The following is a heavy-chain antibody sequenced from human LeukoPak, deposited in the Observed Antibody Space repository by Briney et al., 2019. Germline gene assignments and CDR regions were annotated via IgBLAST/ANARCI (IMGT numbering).Heavy chain of an antibody. CDR2: IYTSGST. J-gene: IGHJ6*03. D-gene: IGHD1-20*01. Sequence: PSETLSLTCTVSGGSISSYYWSWIRQPPGKGLEWIGRIYTSGSTNYNPSLKSRVTMSVDTSKNQFSLKLSSVTAADTAVYYCARGSITGTYYMDVWGKGTTVTVSS. CDR1: GGSISSYY. V-gene: IGHV4-4*07. CDR3: ARGSITGTYYMDV.